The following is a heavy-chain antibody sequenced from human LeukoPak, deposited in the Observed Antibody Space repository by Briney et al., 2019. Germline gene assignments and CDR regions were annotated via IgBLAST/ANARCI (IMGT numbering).Heavy chain of an antibody. CDR2: IWYDGSNK. Sequence: PGRSLRLSCAASGFTFSSYGMHWVRQAPGKGLEWVAVIWYDGSNKNYADSVKGRFTISRDNSKNTLYLQMNSLRAEDTAVYYCARGVLGYCSSTSCYPFDYWGQGTLVTVSS. D-gene: IGHD2-2*01. CDR3: ARGVLGYCSSTSCYPFDY. J-gene: IGHJ4*02. CDR1: GFTFSSYG. V-gene: IGHV3-33*01.